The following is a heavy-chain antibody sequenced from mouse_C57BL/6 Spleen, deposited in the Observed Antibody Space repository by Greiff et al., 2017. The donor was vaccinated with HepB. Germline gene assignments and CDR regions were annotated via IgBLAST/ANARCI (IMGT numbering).Heavy chain of an antibody. Sequence: VQLQESGPELVKPGASVKISCKASGYAFSSSWMNWVKQRPGKGLEWIGRIYPGDGDTNYNGKFKGKATLTADKSSSTAYMQLSSLTSEDSAVYFCARRGTTVVNYAMDYWGQGTSVTVSS. V-gene: IGHV1-82*01. J-gene: IGHJ4*01. CDR3: ARRGTTVVNYAMDY. CDR1: GYAFSSSW. CDR2: IYPGDGDT. D-gene: IGHD1-1*01.